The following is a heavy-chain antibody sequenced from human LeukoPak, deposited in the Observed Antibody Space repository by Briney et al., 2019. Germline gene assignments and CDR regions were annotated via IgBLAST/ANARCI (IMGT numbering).Heavy chain of an antibody. CDR3: ARIVTLNWFDP. Sequence: PGGSLRLSCAASGFTFSSYSMNWVRQAPGKGLEWISYISSSSSTIYYADSVKGRFTTSRDNAENSLYLQMNSLRAEDTAVYYCARIVTLNWFDPWGQGALVTVSS. CDR1: GFTFSSYS. V-gene: IGHV3-48*01. J-gene: IGHJ5*02. D-gene: IGHD3-9*01. CDR2: ISSSSSTI.